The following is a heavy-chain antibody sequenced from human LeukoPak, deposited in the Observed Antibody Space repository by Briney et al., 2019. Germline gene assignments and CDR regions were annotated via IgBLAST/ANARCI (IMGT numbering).Heavy chain of an antibody. CDR3: AREEMATTTGFDY. CDR2: IYYSGST. CDR1: GGSISSYY. D-gene: IGHD5-24*01. Sequence: SETLSLTCTVSGGSISSYYWSWIRQPPGKGLEWIGYIYYSGSTYYNPSLKSRVTISVDTSKNQFSLKLSSVTAADTAVYYCAREEMATTTGFDYWGQGTLVTVSS. J-gene: IGHJ4*02. V-gene: IGHV4-30-4*08.